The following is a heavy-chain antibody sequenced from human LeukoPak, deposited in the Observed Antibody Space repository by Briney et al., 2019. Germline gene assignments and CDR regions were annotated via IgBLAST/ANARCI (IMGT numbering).Heavy chain of an antibody. V-gene: IGHV4-59*08. J-gene: IGHJ3*02. Sequence: PSETLSLTCTVSGGSISSYYWSWIRQPPGKGLEWIGYIYYSGSTNYNPSLKSRVTISVDTSKNQFSLKLSSVTAADTAVYYCARPRGQWLVRDAFDIWGQGTVVTVSS. CDR3: ARPRGQWLVRDAFDI. CDR1: GGSISSYY. D-gene: IGHD6-19*01. CDR2: IYYSGST.